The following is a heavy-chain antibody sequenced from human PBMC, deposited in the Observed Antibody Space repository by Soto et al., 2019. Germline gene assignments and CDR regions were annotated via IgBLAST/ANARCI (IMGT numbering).Heavy chain of an antibody. V-gene: IGHV1-2*04. CDR2: INPNNGGT. J-gene: IGHJ4*02. CDR3: ARTRYCTTTSCYTNFGY. CDR1: GYTFTGYY. D-gene: IGHD2-2*02. Sequence: GASVKVSCKASGYTFTGYYMHWVRQAPGQGLEWMGWINPNNGGTNYAQNFQGWVTMTRDTSISTAYMELSRLRSDDTAVYYCARTRYCTTTSCYTNFGYWGQGTLVTVSS.